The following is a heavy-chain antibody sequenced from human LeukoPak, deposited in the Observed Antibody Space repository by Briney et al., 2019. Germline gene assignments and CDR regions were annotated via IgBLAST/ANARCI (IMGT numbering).Heavy chain of an antibody. Sequence: QPGGSLRLSCAASGFTFSSYEMNWVRQAPGKGLEWVSYISSSGSTIYYADSVKGRFTISRDNAMNSLYLQMNSLRAEDTAVYYCAREDTAMGPFDYWGQGTLVTVSS. CDR2: ISSSGSTI. CDR3: AREDTAMGPFDY. D-gene: IGHD5-18*01. CDR1: GFTFSSYE. V-gene: IGHV3-48*03. J-gene: IGHJ4*02.